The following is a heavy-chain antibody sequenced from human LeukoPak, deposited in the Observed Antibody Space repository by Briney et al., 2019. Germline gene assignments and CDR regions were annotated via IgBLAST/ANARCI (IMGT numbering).Heavy chain of an antibody. V-gene: IGHV4-38-2*01. J-gene: IGHJ4*02. CDR2: IHHDGTT. D-gene: IGHD5-18*01. CDR1: GHSLSSGYY. Sequence: SETLSLTCGVSGHSLSSGYYWGWIRQPPGKRLEWIGTIHHDGTTYDNPSLKSRVAISVDTSKNQFSLKVKSVTAADTAVYYCARVFDTTMGPFDYWGQGTLVTVSS. CDR3: ARVFDTTMGPFDY.